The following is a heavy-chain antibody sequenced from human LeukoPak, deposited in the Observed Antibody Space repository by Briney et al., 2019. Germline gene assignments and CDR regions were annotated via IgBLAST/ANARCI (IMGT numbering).Heavy chain of an antibody. CDR2: IYYSGST. Sequence: SETLSLTCTVSGGSISSHYWSWIRRPPGKGLSWIGYIYYSGSTDYTPSLKSRVTISVDTSKNQFSLKLSSVTAADTAVYYCARAGVGATYYFDYWGQGTLVTVSS. CDR1: GGSISSHY. D-gene: IGHD1-26*01. V-gene: IGHV4-59*11. CDR3: ARAGVGATYYFDY. J-gene: IGHJ4*02.